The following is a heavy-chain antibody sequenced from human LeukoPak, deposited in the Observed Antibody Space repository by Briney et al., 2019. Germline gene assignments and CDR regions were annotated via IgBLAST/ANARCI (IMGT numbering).Heavy chain of an antibody. D-gene: IGHD2-15*01. J-gene: IGHJ4*02. CDR1: GFTFGSYA. Sequence: GGSLRLSCAASGFTFGSYAMHWVRQAPGKGLEWAAVISYDGSNKYYADSVKGRFTISRDNSKNTLYLQMNSLRAEDTAVYYCARRVAATTWYFDYWGQGTLVTVFS. CDR2: ISYDGSNK. V-gene: IGHV3-30*01. CDR3: ARRVAATTWYFDY.